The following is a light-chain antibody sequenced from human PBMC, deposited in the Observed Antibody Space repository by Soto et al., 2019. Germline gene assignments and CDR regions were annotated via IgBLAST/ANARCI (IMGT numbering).Light chain of an antibody. V-gene: IGLV1-36*01. Sequence: QSVLTQPPSVSEAPRQRVTISCSGSNSNVGNKGVNWYQQLPGKAPKLLIYYDDLLPSGVSDRFSGSKSATSASLAIRGLQSEHEADYYCAAWDDSLNIYVFGAGTKVIV. CDR3: AAWDDSLNIYV. J-gene: IGLJ1*01. CDR1: NSNVGNKG. CDR2: YDD.